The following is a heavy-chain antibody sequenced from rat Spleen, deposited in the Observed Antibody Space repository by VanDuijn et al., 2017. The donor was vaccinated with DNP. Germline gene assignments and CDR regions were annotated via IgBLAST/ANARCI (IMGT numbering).Heavy chain of an antibody. D-gene: IGHD1-10*01. J-gene: IGHJ3*01. CDR1: GFSLTSYT. V-gene: IGHV2-6*01. CDR2: ISSGGST. CDR3: ARNNYFDY. Sequence: QVQLKESGPGLVQPSQTLSLTCTVSGFSLTSYTVSWVRQPPGKGLEWIAAISSGGSTYYNSALKSRLSISRDTSKSQVFLKMNSLQTEDTAMYFCARNNYFDYWGQGTLVTVSS.